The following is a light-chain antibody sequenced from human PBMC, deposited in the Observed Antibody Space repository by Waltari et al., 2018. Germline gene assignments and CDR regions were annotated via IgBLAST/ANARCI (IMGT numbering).Light chain of an antibody. CDR1: QSVSSH. CDR2: DAS. Sequence: SSRATQSVSSHLAGYQQKPCQAPRLLLYDASNRATGIPARFSGSGSGTDFTLTISSLEPEDFAVYYCQQRGDWSRTFGPGTKVEIK. J-gene: IGKJ3*01. CDR3: QQRGDWSRT. V-gene: IGKV3-11*01.